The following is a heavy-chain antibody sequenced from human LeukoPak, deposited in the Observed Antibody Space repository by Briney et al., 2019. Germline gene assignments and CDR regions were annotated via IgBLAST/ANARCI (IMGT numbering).Heavy chain of an antibody. CDR2: MNTASGDT. J-gene: IGHJ3*02. D-gene: IGHD2-15*01. Sequence: ASVKVSCKASGYSFSSYDINWERQASGQGLEWVGWMNTASGDTGSAQKFQGRVTMTRNTSINTAYMELSSLGFEDTAVYYCAREDIVMSNDAFDIWGQGTRVTVSS. CDR1: GYSFSSYD. V-gene: IGHV1-8*02. CDR3: AREDIVMSNDAFDI.